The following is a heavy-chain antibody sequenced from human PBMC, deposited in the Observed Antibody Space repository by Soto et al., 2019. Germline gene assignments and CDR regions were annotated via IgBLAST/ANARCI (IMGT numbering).Heavy chain of an antibody. CDR1: GYTFTSYD. CDR2: MNPNSGNT. V-gene: IGHV1-8*01. D-gene: IGHD6-6*01. J-gene: IGHJ3*02. CDR3: ARGIGSSSDDAYDI. Sequence: GAPVKLSCKASGYTFTSYDINWVRQATGQGLEWMGWMNPNSGNTGYAQKFQGRVTMTRNTSISTAYMELSSPRSEDTAVYYCARGIGSSSDDAYDIWGQGTMVTVSS.